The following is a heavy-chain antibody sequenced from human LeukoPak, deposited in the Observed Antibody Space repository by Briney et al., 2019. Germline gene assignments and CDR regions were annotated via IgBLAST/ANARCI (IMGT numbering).Heavy chain of an antibody. CDR2: ISSSSSYI. CDR3: ARAYGSGGYYFDY. Sequence: GGSLRLSCAASGFPFSSYWMHWVRQAPGKGLEWVSSISSSSSYIYYADSVKGRFTISRDNAKNSLYLQMNSLRAEDTAVYYCARAYGSGGYYFDYWGQGTLVTVSS. V-gene: IGHV3-21*01. CDR1: GFPFSSYW. J-gene: IGHJ4*02. D-gene: IGHD3-10*01.